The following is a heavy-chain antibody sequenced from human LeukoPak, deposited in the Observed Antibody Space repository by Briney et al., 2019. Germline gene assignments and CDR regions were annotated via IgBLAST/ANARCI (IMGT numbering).Heavy chain of an antibody. D-gene: IGHD3-10*01. V-gene: IGHV4-4*02. CDR3: ARDQAGYYYGSGSPKARYYYYYGMDV. Sequence: SGTLSLTCAVSGGSISSSNWWSWVRQPPGKGLEWIGEIYHSGSTNYNPSLKSRVTISVDKSKNQFSLKLSSVTAADTAVYYCARDQAGYYYGSGSPKARYYYYYGMDVWGKGTTVTVSS. CDR1: GGSISSSNW. CDR2: IYHSGST. J-gene: IGHJ6*04.